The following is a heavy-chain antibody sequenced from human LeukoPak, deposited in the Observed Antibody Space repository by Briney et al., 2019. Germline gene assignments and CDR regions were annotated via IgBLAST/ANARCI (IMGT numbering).Heavy chain of an antibody. CDR2: ISGSGGST. D-gene: IGHD3-22*01. Sequence: GGSLRLSCAASGFTFSSYAMSWVRQAPGKGLEWVSAISGSGGSTYYADSVKGRFTISRDNSKNTLYLQMNSLRAEDTAVYYCARDGIDSSGYYLRDHINWFDPWGQGTLVTVSS. CDR1: GFTFSSYA. V-gene: IGHV3-23*01. J-gene: IGHJ5*02. CDR3: ARDGIDSSGYYLRDHINWFDP.